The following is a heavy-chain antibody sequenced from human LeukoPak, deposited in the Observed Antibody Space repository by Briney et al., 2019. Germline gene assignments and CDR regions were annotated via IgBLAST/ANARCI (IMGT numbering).Heavy chain of an antibody. CDR3: ARGLPYYYDSSGYHYYFDY. CDR2: INHSGST. D-gene: IGHD3-22*01. Sequence: SETLSLTCAVYGGSFSGYYWNWIRQPPGKGLEWIREINHSGSTNYNPSLKSRVTISVHTSKNQFSLKLSSVTAADTAVYYCARGLPYYYDSSGYHYYFDYWGQGTLVTVSS. CDR1: GGSFSGYY. V-gene: IGHV4-34*01. J-gene: IGHJ4*02.